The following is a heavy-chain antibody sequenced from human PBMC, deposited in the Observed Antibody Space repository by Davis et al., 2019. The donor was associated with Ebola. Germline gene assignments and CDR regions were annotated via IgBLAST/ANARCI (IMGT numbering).Heavy chain of an antibody. CDR2: IGASNEGI. CDR1: KFNFTVHG. D-gene: IGHD4-17*01. V-gene: IGHV3-48*02. Sequence: PGGSLRLSCAASKFNFTVHGMYWFRQSPGKSLEWLSYIGASNEGINYAGSVKDRFTVSRDNAKDSLYLDMNSLRDDDTAVYYCARRIIGDSRGGVDVWGQGTTVSVSS. J-gene: IGHJ6*02. CDR3: ARRIIGDSRGGVDV.